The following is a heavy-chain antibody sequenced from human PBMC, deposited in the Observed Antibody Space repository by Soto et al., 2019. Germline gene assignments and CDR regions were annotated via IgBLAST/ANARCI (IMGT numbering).Heavy chain of an antibody. D-gene: IGHD6-13*01. CDR2: IYWHGDK. CDR3: AHRGGAAVGLYYFDY. V-gene: IGHV2-5*01. J-gene: IGHJ4*02. CDR1: GFSLSTTGGG. Sequence: SGPTLVNPTQTLTLTCTFSGFSLSTTGGGVSWIRQPPGKALEWLALIYWHGDKRYSPSLKSRLTITKDTSKNQVALTMTNMDPVDTATYYCAHRGGAAVGLYYFDYWGQGALVTVSS.